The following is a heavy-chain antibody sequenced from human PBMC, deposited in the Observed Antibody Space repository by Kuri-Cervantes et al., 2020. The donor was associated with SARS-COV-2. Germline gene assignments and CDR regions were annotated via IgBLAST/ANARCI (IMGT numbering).Heavy chain of an antibody. CDR2: ISYDGNNK. D-gene: IGHD4/OR15-4a*01. V-gene: IGHV3-30*18. CDR1: GFKFSRTD. Sequence: GGCRRLSCAASGFKFSRTDMHWVRQAPGKGLEWVAFISYDGNNKKCIASGKGRFTISRDNSQNKLYLQMRSLRPEDTAMYYCAKDGAGAHDFWGQGTLVTVSS. CDR3: AKDGAGAHDF. J-gene: IGHJ4*02.